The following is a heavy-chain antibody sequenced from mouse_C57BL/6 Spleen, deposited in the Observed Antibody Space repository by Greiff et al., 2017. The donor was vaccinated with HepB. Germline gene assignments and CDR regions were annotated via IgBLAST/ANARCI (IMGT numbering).Heavy chain of an antibody. D-gene: IGHD2-3*01. V-gene: IGHV1-52*01. CDR3: ARDGYYLEAWFAY. J-gene: IGHJ3*01. Sequence: QVQLQQPGAELVRPGSSVKLSCKASGYTFTSYWMHWVKQRPIQGLEWIGNIDPSDSETHYNQKFKDKATLTVDKSSSTAYMQLSSLTSEDSAVYYCARDGYYLEAWFAYWGQGTLVTVSA. CDR1: GYTFTSYW. CDR2: IDPSDSET.